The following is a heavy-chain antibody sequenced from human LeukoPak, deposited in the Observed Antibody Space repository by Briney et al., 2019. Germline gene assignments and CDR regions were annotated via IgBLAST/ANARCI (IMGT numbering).Heavy chain of an antibody. J-gene: IGHJ5*02. D-gene: IGHD6-13*01. V-gene: IGHV4-39*01. CDR1: GGSISSSSYY. CDR2: IYYSGST. CDR3: ARHGYSSSWLSQGDYQFDL. Sequence: PSETLSLTCTVSGGSISSSSYYWGWIRQPPGKGLEWIGSIYYSGSTYYNPSLKSRVTIPADTSKSQFSLKLSSVTAADTAVYYGARHGYSSSWLSQGDYQFDLWGQGTLVTVSS.